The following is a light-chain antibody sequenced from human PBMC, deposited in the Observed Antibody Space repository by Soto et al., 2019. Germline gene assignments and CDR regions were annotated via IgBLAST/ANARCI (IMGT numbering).Light chain of an antibody. CDR2: TND. CDR1: TANIGTNT. Sequence: QSVLTQPPSASGTPGQRVTISCSGSTANIGTNTVNWFQHLPGSAPKLLIYTNDQRPSGVPDRFSGSRSGTSASLAISGLQSEDEADYYCATWDDSAYVFGTGTKAPS. V-gene: IGLV1-44*01. CDR3: ATWDDSAYV. J-gene: IGLJ1*01.